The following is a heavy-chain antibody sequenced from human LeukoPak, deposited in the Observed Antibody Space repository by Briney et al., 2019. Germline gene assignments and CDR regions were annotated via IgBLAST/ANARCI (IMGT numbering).Heavy chain of an antibody. D-gene: IGHD5-18*01. J-gene: IGHJ4*02. Sequence: GGSLRLSRAASGFTFSSYGMSWVRQAPGKGLEWVSAMSGSGGSTYYADSVKGRFTISRDNSKNTLYLQMNSLRAEDTAVYYCAKSSGYSYGHGSYYFDHWGQGTLVTVSS. V-gene: IGHV3-23*01. CDR1: GFTFSSYG. CDR2: MSGSGGST. CDR3: AKSSGYSYGHGSYYFDH.